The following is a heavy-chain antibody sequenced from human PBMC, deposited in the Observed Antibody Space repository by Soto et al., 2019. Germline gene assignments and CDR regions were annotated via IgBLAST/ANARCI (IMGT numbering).Heavy chain of an antibody. CDR3: ATSNWFDP. CDR1: GGSISSRGYY. Sequence: QLQLQESGPGLVKPSETLSLTCTVSGGSISSRGYYWGWIRLPPGKGLEWIGTIYYSGSTYYNPSLKSRVTISVDTSKNQFSLKLSSVTAADTAVYYCATSNWFDPWGQGTLVTVSS. V-gene: IGHV4-39*01. J-gene: IGHJ5*02. CDR2: IYYSGST.